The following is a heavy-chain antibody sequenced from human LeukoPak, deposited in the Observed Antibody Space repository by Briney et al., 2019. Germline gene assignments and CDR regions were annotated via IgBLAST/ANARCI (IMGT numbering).Heavy chain of an antibody. CDR2: IYYSGST. CDR3: ARGDDILTGYRSVTFDY. CDR1: GASITSSRFY. V-gene: IGHV4-39*01. D-gene: IGHD3-9*01. Sequence: SETLSLTRTVSGASITSSRFYWGWIRQPPGRGLEWVGTIYYSGSTYYNPSLKSRVTISVDTSKNQFSLKLSSVTAADTAVYYCARGDDILTGYRSVTFDYWGQGTLVTVSS. J-gene: IGHJ4*02.